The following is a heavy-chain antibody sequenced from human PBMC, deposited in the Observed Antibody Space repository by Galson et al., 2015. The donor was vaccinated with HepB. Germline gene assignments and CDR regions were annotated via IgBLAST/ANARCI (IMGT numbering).Heavy chain of an antibody. Sequence: SLRLSCAASGFTFSSYAMHWVRQAPGKGLEWVAVISYDGSNKYYADSVKGRFTISRDNSKNTLYLQMNNLRAEDTAVYYCAGSSLIAAEPTTQIYYYGMDVWGQGTLVTVPS. CDR2: ISYDGSNK. CDR1: GFTFSSYA. CDR3: AGSSLIAAEPTTQIYYYGMDV. J-gene: IGHJ6*02. V-gene: IGHV3-30*04. D-gene: IGHD6-13*01.